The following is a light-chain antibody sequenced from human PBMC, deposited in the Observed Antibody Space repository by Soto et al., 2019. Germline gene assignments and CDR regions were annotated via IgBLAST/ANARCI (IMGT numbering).Light chain of an antibody. J-gene: IGKJ5*01. CDR3: QQSYSTPPT. CDR1: QDISNH. Sequence: DIRMTQSPSSLSSSLGDRVTITCQASQDISNHLNWYQQKPGKAPKLLIYAASSLQSGVPSRFSGSGSGTDFTLTISSLQPEDFATYYCQQSYSTPPTFGQGTRLEIK. V-gene: IGKV1-39*01. CDR2: AAS.